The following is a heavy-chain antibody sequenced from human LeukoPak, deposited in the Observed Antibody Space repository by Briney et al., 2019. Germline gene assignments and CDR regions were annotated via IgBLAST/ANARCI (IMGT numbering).Heavy chain of an antibody. CDR1: GFTFSSYW. CDR2: INSDGSST. D-gene: IGHD3-10*01. Sequence: GSLRLSCAASGFTFSSYWMHWVRQAPGKGLVWVSRINSDGSSTSYADSVKGRFTISRDNAKNTLCLQMNSLRAEDTAVYYCARSGYGSGSYYPPNWFDPWGQGTLVTVSS. CDR3: ARSGYGSGSYYPPNWFDP. V-gene: IGHV3-74*01. J-gene: IGHJ5*02.